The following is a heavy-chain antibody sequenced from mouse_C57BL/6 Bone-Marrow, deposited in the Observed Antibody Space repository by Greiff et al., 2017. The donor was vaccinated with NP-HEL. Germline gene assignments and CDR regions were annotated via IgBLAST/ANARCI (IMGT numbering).Heavy chain of an antibody. Sequence: QVQLQQPGAELVKPGASVKLSCKASGYTFTSYWMHWVKQRPGQGLEWIGMIHPNSGSTNYNEKFKSKATLTVDKSSSTAYMQLSSLTSEDSAVYYCAREGDYDDYDGTEGWYAMDYWGQGTSVTVSS. J-gene: IGHJ4*01. CDR2: IHPNSGST. CDR1: GYTFTSYW. V-gene: IGHV1-64*01. CDR3: AREGDYDDYDGTEGWYAMDY. D-gene: IGHD2-4*01.